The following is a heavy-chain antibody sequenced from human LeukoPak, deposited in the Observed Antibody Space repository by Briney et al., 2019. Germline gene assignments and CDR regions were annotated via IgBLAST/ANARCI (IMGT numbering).Heavy chain of an antibody. V-gene: IGHV4-38-2*02. J-gene: IGHJ6*02. Sequence: SETLSLTCTVSGYSISSGYYWGWIRQAPGKGLEWIGTIYHSGSSYYNPSLKSRVTISLDTSKNQFSLKLSSVTAADTAVYYCAREKAPENNYYYGMDVWGQGTTVTVSS. CDR2: IYHSGSS. CDR3: AREKAPENNYYYGMDV. CDR1: GYSISSGYY. D-gene: IGHD1/OR15-1a*01.